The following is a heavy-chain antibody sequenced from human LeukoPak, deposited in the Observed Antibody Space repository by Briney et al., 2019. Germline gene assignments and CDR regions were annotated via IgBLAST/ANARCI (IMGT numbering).Heavy chain of an antibody. CDR1: GGTFSSYA. J-gene: IGHJ4*02. CDR3: ARVLSYDSSRHPFDY. V-gene: IGHV1-69*13. Sequence: SVTVSFKASGGTFSSYAISWVRQAPGQGLEWMGGIIPIFGTANYAQKFQGRVTITADESTSTAYMELSSLRSEDTAVYYCARVLSYDSSRHPFDYWGQGTLVTVSS. CDR2: IIPIFGTA. D-gene: IGHD3-22*01.